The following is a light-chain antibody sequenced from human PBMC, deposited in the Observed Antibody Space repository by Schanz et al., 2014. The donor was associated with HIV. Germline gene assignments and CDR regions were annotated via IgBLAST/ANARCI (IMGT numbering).Light chain of an antibody. CDR2: DVS. CDR3: SSYTTSSTLYVV. J-gene: IGLJ2*01. CDR1: SSAVGNYNY. Sequence: QSALTQPASESGSLGQSITISCTGTSSAVGNYNYVSWYQQHPGKAPKLLIYDVSNRPSGVSNRFSGSKSGSTASLTISGLQAEDEADYYCSSYTTSSTLYVVFGGGTKLTVL. V-gene: IGLV2-14*03.